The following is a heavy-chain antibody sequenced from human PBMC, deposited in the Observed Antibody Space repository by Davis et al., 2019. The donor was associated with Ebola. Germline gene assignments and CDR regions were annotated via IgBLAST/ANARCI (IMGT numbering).Heavy chain of an antibody. D-gene: IGHD1-20*01. CDR2: INGRGGSI. CDR3: ASRPYDWNPSPTFDF. V-gene: IGHV3-23*01. J-gene: IGHJ4*02. Sequence: GESLKISCAASGFTFSSYSMSWVRQAPGKGLEWGSGINGRGGSIYYADFVKGRFTISRDKAKNTLYLQMNSLRVEDTAVYFCASRPYDWNPSPTFDFWGPGSLVIVSS. CDR1: GFTFSSYS.